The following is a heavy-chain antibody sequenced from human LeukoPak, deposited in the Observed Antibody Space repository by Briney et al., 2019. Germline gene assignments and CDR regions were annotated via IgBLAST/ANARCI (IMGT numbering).Heavy chain of an antibody. J-gene: IGHJ3*02. D-gene: IGHD6-13*01. Sequence: SVKVPCKASGGTFSSYAISWVRQAPGQGLEWMGRIIPIFGTANYAQKFQGRVTITTDESTSTAYMELSSLRSEDTAVYYCARTLAPRVSRAFDIWGQGTMVTVSS. CDR2: IIPIFGTA. CDR3: ARTLAPRVSRAFDI. V-gene: IGHV1-69*05. CDR1: GGTFSSYA.